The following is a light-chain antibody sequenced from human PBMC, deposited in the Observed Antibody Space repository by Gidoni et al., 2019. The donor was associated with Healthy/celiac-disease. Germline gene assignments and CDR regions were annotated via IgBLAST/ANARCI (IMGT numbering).Light chain of an antibody. CDR2: GAS. J-gene: IGKJ1*01. CDR3: QQYGSSPLT. V-gene: IGKV3-20*01. CDR1: QSVSSSY. Sequence: EIVLTQSPGTLSLSPGERATLSCRASQSVSSSYLAWYQHKPGQAPRLLIYGASSRATGIPDRFSGSGSGTDFTLTISRLEPEDFAVYSCQQYGSSPLTFGQGTKVEIK.